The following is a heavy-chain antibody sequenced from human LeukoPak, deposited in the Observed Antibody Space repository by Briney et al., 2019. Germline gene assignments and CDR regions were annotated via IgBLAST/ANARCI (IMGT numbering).Heavy chain of an antibody. J-gene: IGHJ4*02. V-gene: IGHV4-34*01. CDR3: ARQAYRSGWYRSLDYFDY. CDR2: INHSGST. CDR1: GGSFSGYY. Sequence: SETLSLTCAVYGGSFSGYYWSWIRQPPGKGLEWIGEINHSGSTNYNPSLKSRVTISVDTSKNQFSLKLSSVTAADTAVYYCARQAYRSGWYRSLDYFDYWGQGTLVTVSS. D-gene: IGHD6-19*01.